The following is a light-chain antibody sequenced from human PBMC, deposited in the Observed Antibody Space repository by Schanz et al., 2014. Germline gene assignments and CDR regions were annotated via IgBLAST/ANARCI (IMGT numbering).Light chain of an antibody. Sequence: QSALTQPASVSGSPGQSITISCTGTSNDVGGYNRVSWYQQPPGTAPKLMIYDVTNRPSGVPDRFSGSKSGNTASLTISGLQAEDEADYHQKVFGGGTKVTVL. V-gene: IGLV2-18*01. CDR2: DVT. CDR1: SNDVGGYNR. CDR3: KV. J-gene: IGLJ3*02.